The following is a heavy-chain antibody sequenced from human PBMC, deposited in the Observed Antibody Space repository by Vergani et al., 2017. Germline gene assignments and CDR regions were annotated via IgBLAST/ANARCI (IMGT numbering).Heavy chain of an antibody. CDR2: INHSGST. CDR3: ARRTICGVVSLNP. V-gene: IGHV4-34*01. CDR1: GGSFSGYY. D-gene: IGHD3-3*01. Sequence: QVQLQQWGAGLLKPSETLSLTCAVYGGSFSGYYWSWIRQPPGKGLEWIGEINHSGSTNYNPSLKSRVTISVDTSKNQFSLKLSSVTAADTAVYYCARRTICGVVSLNPWGQGTLVTVSS. J-gene: IGHJ5*02.